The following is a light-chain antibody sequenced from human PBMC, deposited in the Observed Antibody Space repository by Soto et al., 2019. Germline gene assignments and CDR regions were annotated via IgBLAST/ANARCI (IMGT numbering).Light chain of an antibody. CDR3: QQSYSTPYT. CDR2: AAS. J-gene: IGKJ2*01. CDR1: QSITSY. Sequence: DIQMTQSPSSLSASVGDRVTITCRTSQSITSYLNWYQQKPGKDPKLLIYAASSLQSGGPSRFSGSGSGKDFTLTISSLQTEDFATYFCQQSYSTPYTFGQGTKLEIK. V-gene: IGKV1-39*01.